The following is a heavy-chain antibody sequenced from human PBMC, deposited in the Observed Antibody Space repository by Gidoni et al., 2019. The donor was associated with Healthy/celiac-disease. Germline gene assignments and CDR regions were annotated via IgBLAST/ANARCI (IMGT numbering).Heavy chain of an antibody. CDR2: IHHSGST. CDR1: GGSFGGYY. V-gene: IGHV4-34*01. J-gene: IGHJ5*02. D-gene: IGHD6-13*01. CDR3: ARAHADSSSFNWFDP. Sequence: QVQLQKWGAGLLKPSETLSLTGAGYGGSFGGYYWSWIRQPPGKGLEWIGEIHHSGSTNYNPSLKSRVTISVDTSKNQFSLKLSSVTAADTAVYYCARAHADSSSFNWFDPWGQGTLVTVSS.